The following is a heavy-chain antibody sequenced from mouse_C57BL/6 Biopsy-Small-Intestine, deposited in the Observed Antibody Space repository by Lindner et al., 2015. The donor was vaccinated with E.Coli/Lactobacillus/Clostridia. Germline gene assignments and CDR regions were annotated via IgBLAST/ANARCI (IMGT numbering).Heavy chain of an antibody. CDR1: GYTFTSHY. CDR3: ARVFITAAGRAFDI. J-gene: IGHJ3*01. Sequence: SVKVSCKASGYTFTSHYIHWVRQAPGQGLEWMGMIRPSGGDSTYAQKFQGRFTMTTDTSTSTAYMDVNSLRSEDTAVYYCARVFITAAGRAFDIWGQGTMVTVSS. D-gene: IGHD3-1*01. V-gene: IGHV1S14*01. CDR2: IRPSGGDS.